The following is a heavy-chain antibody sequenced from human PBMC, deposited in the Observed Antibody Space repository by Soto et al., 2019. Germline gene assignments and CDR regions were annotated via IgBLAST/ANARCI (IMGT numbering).Heavy chain of an antibody. J-gene: IGHJ4*02. CDR2: FSFYGRRDNT. CDR3: AKSLYNDNGGPKAQ. D-gene: IGHD1-1*01. Sequence: EVQLVESGGGLVQPGGSLRLSCVGSGFTFSSYDMTWVRQAPGKGLEWVSSFSFYGRRDNTYYSVSVKCRFTISKDNSRKTVYRQMDNLRVENTAVYYCAKSLYNDNGGPKAQWGQGTLVTASP. V-gene: IGHV3-23*04. CDR1: GFTFSSYD.